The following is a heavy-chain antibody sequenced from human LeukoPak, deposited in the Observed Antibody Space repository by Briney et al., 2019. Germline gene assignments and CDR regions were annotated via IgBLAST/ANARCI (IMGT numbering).Heavy chain of an antibody. CDR3: ARAPGEMATTFDY. Sequence: ASVTVSCTASGGTFSSYAISWVRQAPGQGLEWMGGIIPIFGTANYAQKFQGRVTITADESTSTAYMELSSLRSEDTAVYYCARAPGEMATTFDYWGQGTLVTVSS. V-gene: IGHV1-69*13. D-gene: IGHD5-24*01. CDR2: IIPIFGTA. CDR1: GGTFSSYA. J-gene: IGHJ4*02.